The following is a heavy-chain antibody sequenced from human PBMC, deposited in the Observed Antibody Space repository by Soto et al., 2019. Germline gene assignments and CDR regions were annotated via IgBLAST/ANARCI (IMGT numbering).Heavy chain of an antibody. D-gene: IGHD2-15*01. V-gene: IGHV3-30*19. CDR3: ARDRLCDGGSCYSGFDN. J-gene: IGHJ4*02. CDR1: GFTFSNYA. CDR2: MFFDGTSR. Sequence: QVQLVESGGGVVQPGRSLRLSCAASGFTFSNYAMHWVRQAPGKGLEWVAVMFFDGTSRYNAESVKGRFTISRDNSKNTLYLQMSSLRDEDTAVYYCARDRLCDGGSCYSGFDNWGQGILVTVSS.